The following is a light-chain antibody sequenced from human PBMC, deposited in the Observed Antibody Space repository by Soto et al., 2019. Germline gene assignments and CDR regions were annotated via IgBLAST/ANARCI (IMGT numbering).Light chain of an antibody. V-gene: IGLV2-8*01. J-gene: IGLJ3*02. Sequence: QSALTQPPSASGSPGQSVTISCTGTSSDVGAYKYVSWYQQYQGKAPKLMIYEVTKRPSGVPDSFSGSKSGNTASLNVSGLKAEDEADYYCTSYVGNDIWVFGGDAKLTVL. CDR1: SSDVGAYKY. CDR3: TSYVGNDIWV. CDR2: EVT.